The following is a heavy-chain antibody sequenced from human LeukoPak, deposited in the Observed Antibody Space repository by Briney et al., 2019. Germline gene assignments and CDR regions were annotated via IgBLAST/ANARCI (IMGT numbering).Heavy chain of an antibody. J-gene: IGHJ6*03. D-gene: IGHD2-15*01. Sequence: QPGGSLRLSCAASGFTFSNYAMHWVRQAPGKGLEWVAVISYDGSNKYYADSVKGRFTISRDNSKNTLYLQMNSLRADDTAVYYCASAGCSGGTCYSGGTPGYMDVWGKGTTVTVSS. V-gene: IGHV3-30*04. CDR2: ISYDGSNK. CDR1: GFTFSNYA. CDR3: ASAGCSGGTCYSGGTPGYMDV.